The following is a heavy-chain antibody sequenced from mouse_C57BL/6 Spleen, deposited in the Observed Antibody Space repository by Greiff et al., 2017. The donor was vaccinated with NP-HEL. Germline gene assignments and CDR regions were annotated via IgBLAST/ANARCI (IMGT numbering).Heavy chain of an antibody. CDR1: GFTFSDYG. V-gene: IGHV5-17*01. Sequence: DVQLQESGGGLVKPGGSLKLSCAASGFTFSDYGMHWVRQAPEKGLEWVAYISSGSSTIYYADTVKGRFTISRDNAKNTLFLQMTSLRSEDTAMYYCARNWPYYFDYWGQGTTLTVSS. CDR3: ARNWPYYFDY. CDR2: ISSGSSTI. D-gene: IGHD4-1*01. J-gene: IGHJ2*01.